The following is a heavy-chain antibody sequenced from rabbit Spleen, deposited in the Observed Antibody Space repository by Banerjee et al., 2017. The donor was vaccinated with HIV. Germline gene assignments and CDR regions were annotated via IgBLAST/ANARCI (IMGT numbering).Heavy chain of an antibody. CDR1: GVDFSNYNF. Sequence: QSLEESGGDLVTPGASLTLTCTASGVDFSNYNFMCWVRQAPGKGLEWISCIAGSGSAFTYSATWAKGRFTCSKASSTTVTLQMTSLTAADTATYFCARDVDTIYCRFSLWGQGTLVTVS. CDR3: ARDVDTIYCRFSL. V-gene: IGHV1S40*01. CDR2: IAGSGSAFT. D-gene: IGHD1-1*01. J-gene: IGHJ4*01.